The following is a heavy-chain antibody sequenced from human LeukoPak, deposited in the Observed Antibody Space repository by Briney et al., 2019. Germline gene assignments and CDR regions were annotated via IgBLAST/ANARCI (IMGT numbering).Heavy chain of an antibody. Sequence: KASETLSLTCTVSGGSIGSGGYYWSWIRQHPGKGLEWIGYIYYSGSTYYNPSLKSRPTISVDTSKNQFSLKLSSATAADTAVYYCARAIRIVGATRFDYWGQGTLVTVSS. CDR3: ARAIRIVGATRFDY. J-gene: IGHJ4*02. CDR2: IYYSGST. D-gene: IGHD1-26*01. CDR1: GGSIGSGGYY. V-gene: IGHV4-31*03.